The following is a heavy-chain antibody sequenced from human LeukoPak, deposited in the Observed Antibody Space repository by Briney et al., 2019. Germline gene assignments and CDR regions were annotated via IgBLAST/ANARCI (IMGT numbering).Heavy chain of an antibody. V-gene: IGHV1-24*01. D-gene: IGHD3-22*01. CDR3: ATEVGDSSGPLDY. J-gene: IGHJ4*02. CDR2: FDPEDGET. CDR1: GYTLTELS. Sequence: ASVKVSCKVSGYTLTELSMHWVRQAPGKRLECLGGFDPEDGETLYEQKLQGRVTMTEDTSTDPAYMVLSSLRSEDTAVYYCATEVGDSSGPLDYWGQGTLVTVSS.